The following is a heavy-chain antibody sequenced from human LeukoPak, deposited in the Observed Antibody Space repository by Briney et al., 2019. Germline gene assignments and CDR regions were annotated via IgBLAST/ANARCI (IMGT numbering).Heavy chain of an antibody. CDR2: VYSSGLT. J-gene: IGHJ4*02. CDR3: VSEVIYGPEWF. V-gene: IGHV4-4*08. CDR1: TDSINNYS. D-gene: IGHD3-3*01. Sequence: PSETLSLTCTVSTDSINNYSWNWIRQPPGKGVEWIGYVYSSGLTNYNPSLKSRVTITIDTSKKKFSLKLTSVSAADTAVYYCVSEVIYGPEWFWGQGTLVTVSS.